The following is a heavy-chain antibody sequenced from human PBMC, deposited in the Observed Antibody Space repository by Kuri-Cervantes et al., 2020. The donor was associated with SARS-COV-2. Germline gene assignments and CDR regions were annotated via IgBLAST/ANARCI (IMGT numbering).Heavy chain of an antibody. CDR3: ARRAKMLRSLEWFPGYMDV. Sequence: GALRLSCTVSGGSISSSSYYWGWIRQPPGKGLEWIGSIYYSGSTYYNPSLKSRVTISVDTSKNQFSLKLSSVTAADTAVYYCARRAKMLRSLEWFPGYMDVWGKGTTVTVSS. J-gene: IGHJ6*03. CDR1: GGSISSSSYY. CDR2: IYYSGST. D-gene: IGHD3-3*01. V-gene: IGHV4-39*01.